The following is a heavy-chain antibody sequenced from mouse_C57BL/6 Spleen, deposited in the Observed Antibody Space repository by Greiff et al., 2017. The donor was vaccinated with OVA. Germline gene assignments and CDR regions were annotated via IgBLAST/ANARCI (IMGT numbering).Heavy chain of an antibody. D-gene: IGHD1-1*01. CDR1: GYSFTSYY. CDR2: IYPGSGNT. CDR3: ARSSSYDGSSRYYFDY. J-gene: IGHJ2*01. Sequence: QVQLQQSGPELVKPGASVKISCKASGYSFTSYYIHWVKQRPGQGLEWIGWIYPGSGNTKYNEKLKGKATLTADTSSSTAYMQLSSLTSEASAVYYCARSSSYDGSSRYYFDYWGQGTTLTVSS. V-gene: IGHV1-66*01.